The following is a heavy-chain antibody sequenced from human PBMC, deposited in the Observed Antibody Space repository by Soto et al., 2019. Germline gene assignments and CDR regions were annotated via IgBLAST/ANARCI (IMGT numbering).Heavy chain of an antibody. CDR1: GFTFSSYS. V-gene: IGHV3-48*01. CDR2: ISSISSTI. Sequence: PGGSLRLSCAASGFTFSSYSMNWVRQAPGKGLEWVSFISSISSTIYYADSVKGRFTISRDNAKNSLYLQMNSLRAEDTAVYYCAREEGLLNWFDPWGQGTLVTVSS. D-gene: IGHD1-26*01. CDR3: AREEGLLNWFDP. J-gene: IGHJ5*02.